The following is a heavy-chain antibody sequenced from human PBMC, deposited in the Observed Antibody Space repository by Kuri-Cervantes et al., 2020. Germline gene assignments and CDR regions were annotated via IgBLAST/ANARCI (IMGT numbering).Heavy chain of an antibody. J-gene: IGHJ4*02. V-gene: IGHV1-69*06. D-gene: IGHD4-17*01. CDR1: GGTFSSYA. Sequence: SVKVSCKASGGTFSSYAISWVRQAPGQGLEWMGGIIPTFGTANYAQKFQGRVTITADKSTSTAYMELSSLRSEDTAVYYCARSPYGDYVHRYFDYWGQGTLVTVSS. CDR3: ARSPYGDYVHRYFDY. CDR2: IIPTFGTA.